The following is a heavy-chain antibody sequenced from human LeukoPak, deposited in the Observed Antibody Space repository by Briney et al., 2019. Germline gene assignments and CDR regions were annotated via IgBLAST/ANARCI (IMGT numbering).Heavy chain of an antibody. J-gene: IGHJ4*02. D-gene: IGHD2-2*01. CDR1: GFTFDTYG. Sequence: PGRSLRLSCAASGFTFDTYGMHWVRQAPGKGLEWVAVISHDGVDKYYADSGKGRFTISRDNSKNTVSLQVNSLRADDTAAYYCAKGGYCTATRCYVGKGMDDWGQGTLVTVSS. V-gene: IGHV3-30*18. CDR3: AKGGYCTATRCYVGKGMDD. CDR2: ISHDGVDK.